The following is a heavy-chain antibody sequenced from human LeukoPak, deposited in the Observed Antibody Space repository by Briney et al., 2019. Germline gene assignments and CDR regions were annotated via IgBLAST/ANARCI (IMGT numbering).Heavy chain of an antibody. Sequence: GGSLRLSCAASGFTFNNYWMSWVRQAPGEWLEWVANIKPDGSEKYYVDSVKGRFTISRDNDKNSVSLQMNSLRAEDTAVYYCAKVVPGGRDYMDVWGKGTTVTVSS. CDR1: GFTFNNYW. CDR2: IKPDGSEK. J-gene: IGHJ6*03. V-gene: IGHV3-7*01. CDR3: AKVVPGGRDYMDV. D-gene: IGHD6-6*01.